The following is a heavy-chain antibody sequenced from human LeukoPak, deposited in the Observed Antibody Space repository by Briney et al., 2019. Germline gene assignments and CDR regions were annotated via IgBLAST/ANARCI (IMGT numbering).Heavy chain of an antibody. CDR3: ARHIQYCSSTSCYIDDDAFDI. V-gene: IGHV3-48*01. CDR1: GFTFSSYS. Sequence: PGGSLRLSCAASGFTFSSYSMNWVRRAPGKGLEWVSYISSSSSTIYYADSVKGRFTISRDNAKNSLYLQMNSLRAEDTAVYYCARHIQYCSSTSCYIDDDAFDIWGQGTMVTVSS. CDR2: ISSSSSTI. J-gene: IGHJ3*02. D-gene: IGHD2-2*02.